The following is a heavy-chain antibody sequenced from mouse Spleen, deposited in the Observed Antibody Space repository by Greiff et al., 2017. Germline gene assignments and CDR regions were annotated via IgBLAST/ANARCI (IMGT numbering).Heavy chain of an antibody. CDR3: ARQGGTTVVARAMDY. CDR1: GFTFSDYG. D-gene: IGHD1-1*01. Sequence: EVKLVESGGGLVKPGGSLKLSCAASGFTFSDYGMHWVRQAPEKGLEWVAYISSGSSTIYYADTVKGRFTISRDNAKNTLFLQMTSLRSEDTAMYYCARQGGTTVVARAMDYWGQGTSVTVSS. V-gene: IGHV5-17*01. CDR2: ISSGSSTI. J-gene: IGHJ4*01.